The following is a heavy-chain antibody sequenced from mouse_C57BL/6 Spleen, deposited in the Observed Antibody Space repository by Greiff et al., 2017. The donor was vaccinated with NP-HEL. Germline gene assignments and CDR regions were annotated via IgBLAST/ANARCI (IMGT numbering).Heavy chain of an antibody. CDR1: GFTFSDYG. J-gene: IGHJ2*01. Sequence: EVMLVESGGGLVKPGGSLKLSCAASGFTFSDYGMHWVRQAPEKGLEWVAYISSGSSTLYYADTVKGRFTISRDNAKNTLFLQMTSLRSEDTAMYYCARGIYYYGSSHYFDYWGQGTTLTVSS. D-gene: IGHD1-1*01. CDR3: ARGIYYYGSSHYFDY. V-gene: IGHV5-17*01. CDR2: ISSGSSTL.